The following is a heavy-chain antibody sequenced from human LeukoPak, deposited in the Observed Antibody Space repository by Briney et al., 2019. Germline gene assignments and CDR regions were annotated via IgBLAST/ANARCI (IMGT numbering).Heavy chain of an antibody. J-gene: IGHJ6*02. D-gene: IGHD5-24*01. Sequence: SETLSLTCTVSGGSVSSYYWSWIRQPPGKGLEWIGYIYYSGSTNYNPSLKSRVTISVDTSKNQFSLKLSSVTAADTAVYYCARLQSPRAYALDVWGQGTTVTVSS. CDR3: ARLQSPRAYALDV. CDR2: IYYSGST. V-gene: IGHV4-59*08. CDR1: GGSVSSYY.